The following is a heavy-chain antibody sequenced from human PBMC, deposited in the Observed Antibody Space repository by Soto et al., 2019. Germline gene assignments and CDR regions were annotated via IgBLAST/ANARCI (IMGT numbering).Heavy chain of an antibody. Sequence: GGSLRLSCAASGFTVSSNYISWVRQAPWKGLEWVSVIYSGGITYYADSVKGRFTISRDNSKNTLYLQMNSLRAEDTAVYYCGRDMTTVVTRGYYGMDVFGQWTTFTLSS. D-gene: IGHD4-17*01. V-gene: IGHV3-53*01. J-gene: IGHJ6*02. CDR1: GFTVSSNY. CDR2: IYSGGIT. CDR3: GRDMTTVVTRGYYGMDV.